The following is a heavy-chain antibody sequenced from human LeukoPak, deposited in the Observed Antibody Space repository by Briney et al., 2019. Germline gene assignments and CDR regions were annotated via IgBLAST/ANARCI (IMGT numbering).Heavy chain of an antibody. Sequence: GRSLRLSCAASGFTFSSYEMNWVRQAPGKGLEWVSYISSSGSTIYYADSVKGRFTISRDNAKNTLYLQMNSLRAEDTAVYYCAREVRRIAPDYWGQGTLVTVSS. J-gene: IGHJ4*02. V-gene: IGHV3-48*03. D-gene: IGHD6-6*01. CDR1: GFTFSSYE. CDR2: ISSSGSTI. CDR3: AREVRRIAPDY.